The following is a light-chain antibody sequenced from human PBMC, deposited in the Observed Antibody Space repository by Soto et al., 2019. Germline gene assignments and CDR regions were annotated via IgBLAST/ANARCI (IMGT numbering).Light chain of an antibody. CDR2: AAS. J-gene: IGKJ5*01. V-gene: IGKV1-39*01. CDR3: QQSYSSTIT. Sequence: DIQITQSPSSLSASVGDRVTITCRASQSIGKHLNWYQQKPGKAPKFLIYAASSLPSGVPSRFSGSGSGTDFTLTVNSLQPEDFAIYYCQQSYSSTITFGQGTRLEIK. CDR1: QSIGKH.